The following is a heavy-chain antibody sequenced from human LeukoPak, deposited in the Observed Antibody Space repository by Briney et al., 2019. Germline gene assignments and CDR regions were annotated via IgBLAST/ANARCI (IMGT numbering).Heavy chain of an antibody. D-gene: IGHD1-1*01. CDR1: GYTFTKYW. CDR2: IDPSDSYT. J-gene: IGHJ5*02. V-gene: IGHV5-10-1*01. CDR3: ARQPEGTWFDP. Sequence: GESLKISCEGSGYTFTKYWIGWVRQMPGKGLEWMGRIDPSDSYTNYSPSFQGHVTISADKSISTAYLQWSSLKASDTAMYYCARQPEGTWFDPWGQGTLVTVSS.